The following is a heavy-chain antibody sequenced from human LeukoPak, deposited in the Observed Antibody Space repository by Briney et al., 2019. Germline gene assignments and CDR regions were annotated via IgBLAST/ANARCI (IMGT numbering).Heavy chain of an antibody. Sequence: GGSLRLSCAVSGFTFSSYAMSWARQAPGKGLEWVSAISGRGDSTYYADSVKGRLTVSRDNSKNTLYLQMNSLRVEDTAVYYCAKDSQPYYYYYGMDVWGQGTMVTVSS. CDR2: ISGRGDST. CDR1: GFTFSSYA. V-gene: IGHV3-23*01. CDR3: AKDSQPYYYYYGMDV. J-gene: IGHJ6*02.